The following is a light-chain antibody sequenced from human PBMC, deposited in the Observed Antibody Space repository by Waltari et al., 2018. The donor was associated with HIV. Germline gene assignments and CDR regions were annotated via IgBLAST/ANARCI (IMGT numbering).Light chain of an antibody. CDR2: DVT. J-gene: IGLJ1*01. Sequence: QSALTQPRSVSGSPGQSVTISCTGTSSDVGGYNYVSWYQQHQDNAPKLMIYDVTKRPSVLPDRFSGSKSGNTASLTISGLQAEDEADYYCSSYAGTYTLFGTGTKVTVL. CDR3: SSYAGTYTL. V-gene: IGLV2-11*01. CDR1: SSDVGGYNY.